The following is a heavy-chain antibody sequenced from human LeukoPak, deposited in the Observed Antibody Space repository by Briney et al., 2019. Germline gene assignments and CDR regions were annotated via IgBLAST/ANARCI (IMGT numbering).Heavy chain of an antibody. D-gene: IGHD3-3*01. Sequence: SETLSLTCTVSGGSISSYYWSWIRQPPGKGLEWIGYIYYSGSTNYNPSLKSRVTISVDTSKNQFSLKLSSVTAADMAVYYCARDSPPPRFLEWSPNYYYYGMDVWGQGTTVTVSS. J-gene: IGHJ6*02. V-gene: IGHV4-59*01. CDR1: GGSISSYY. CDR2: IYYSGST. CDR3: ARDSPPPRFLEWSPNYYYYGMDV.